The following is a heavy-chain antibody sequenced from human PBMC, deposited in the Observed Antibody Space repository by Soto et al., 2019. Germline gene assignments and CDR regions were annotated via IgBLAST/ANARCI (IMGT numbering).Heavy chain of an antibody. D-gene: IGHD2-8*01. CDR2: IVVGSGNT. Sequence: QMQLVQSGPEVKKPGTSVKVSCTASGFTFTSSAVLWVRQARGQRLEWIGWIVVGSGNTNYAQKFQERVTITRDMFASKAFMELYSVSTEGTAVYYVAAMLFSSMGVWGQVPTVSGSS. CDR3: AAMLFSSMGV. J-gene: IGHJ6*02. CDR1: GFTFTSSA. V-gene: IGHV1-58*01.